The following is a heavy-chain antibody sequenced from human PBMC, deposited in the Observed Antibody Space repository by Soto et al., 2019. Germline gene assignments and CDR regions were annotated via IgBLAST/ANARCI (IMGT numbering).Heavy chain of an antibody. D-gene: IGHD1-1*01. CDR2: IVPIFGTP. CDR3: ARDRANWNGRVLGDY. J-gene: IGHJ4*02. Sequence: GASVKVSCKASGGTFSSFAIVWVRQAPGQGLEWMGGIVPIFGTPNYAQKFLGRVKITADTPTTTAYMELSSLTSEDTAKYYCARDRANWNGRVLGDYWGQGTLVTVSS. CDR1: GGTFSSFA. V-gene: IGHV1-69*06.